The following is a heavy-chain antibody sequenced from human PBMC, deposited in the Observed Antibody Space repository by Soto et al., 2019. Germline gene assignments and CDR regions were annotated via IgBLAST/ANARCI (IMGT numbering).Heavy chain of an antibody. D-gene: IGHD2-15*01. CDR3: ARDWGRVHDGRGYGMDV. V-gene: IGHV1-69*12. CDR2: IIPIFGTA. Sequence: QVQLVQSGAEVKKPGSSVKVSCKASGGTFSSYAISWVRQAPGQGLEWMGGIIPIFGTANYAQKFQGRVTITAEESTSPACMELSSLRSEDTAVYSCARDWGRVHDGRGYGMDVWGQGTTVTVSS. J-gene: IGHJ6*02. CDR1: GGTFSSYA.